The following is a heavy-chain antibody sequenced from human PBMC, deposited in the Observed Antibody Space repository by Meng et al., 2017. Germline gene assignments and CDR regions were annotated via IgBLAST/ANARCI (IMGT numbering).Heavy chain of an antibody. D-gene: IGHD6-19*01. CDR1: GYSISSGYY. V-gene: IGHV4-38-2*02. Sequence: GSLRLSCTVSGYSISSGYYWGWIRQPPGKGLEWIGSIYHSGSTYYNPSLKSRVTISVDTSKNQFSLKLSSVTAADTAVYYCARDQVAVAGKKGYYYYGMDVWDQGTKVTVSS. J-gene: IGHJ6*02. CDR3: ARDQVAVAGKKGYYYYGMDV. CDR2: IYHSGST.